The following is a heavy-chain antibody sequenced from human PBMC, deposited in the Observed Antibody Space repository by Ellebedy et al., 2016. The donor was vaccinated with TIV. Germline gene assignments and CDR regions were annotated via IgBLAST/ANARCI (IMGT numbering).Heavy chain of an antibody. D-gene: IGHD3-22*01. V-gene: IGHV1-69*13. CDR3: ARAKYYDTYYYYGMDV. Sequence: SVKVSCKASGGSFSTYAISWVRQAPGQGLEWMGVIIPIFGITTYGQKVQGRVTITADESTGTAYMELSSLRSEDTAVYYCARAKYYDTYYYYGMDVWGQGTTVSVSS. CDR2: IIPIFGIT. J-gene: IGHJ6*02. CDR1: GGSFSTYA.